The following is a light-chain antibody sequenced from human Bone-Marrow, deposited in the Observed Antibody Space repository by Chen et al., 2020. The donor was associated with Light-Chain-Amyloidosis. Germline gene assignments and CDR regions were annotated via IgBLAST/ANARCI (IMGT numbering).Light chain of an antibody. J-gene: IGLJ3*02. CDR2: DDS. Sequence: YVLTQPSSVPVPPAQTATIACGGNTIGSTSVHWYQQPPGKAPLLVVYDDSDRPSGIPERLSGSNSGNTATLTISRVEAGDEADYYCQVWDRSSDRPVFGGGTKLTVL. CDR1: TIGSTS. V-gene: IGLV3-21*02. CDR3: QVWDRSSDRPV.